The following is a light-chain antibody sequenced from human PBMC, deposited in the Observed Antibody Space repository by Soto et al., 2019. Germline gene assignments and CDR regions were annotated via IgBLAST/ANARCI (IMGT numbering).Light chain of an antibody. J-gene: IGKJ4*01. CDR3: QQNHNWPLT. CDR1: QSVGSN. V-gene: IGKV3-15*01. Sequence: EIVMTKSPGTLSVSPGERVTLSCRARQSVGSNLAWYQQKPGQAPRLLIYGASTRATGIPARFSGSGSGTEFTLTINSLQSEDFAVYYCQQNHNWPLTFGGGTKVDIK. CDR2: GAS.